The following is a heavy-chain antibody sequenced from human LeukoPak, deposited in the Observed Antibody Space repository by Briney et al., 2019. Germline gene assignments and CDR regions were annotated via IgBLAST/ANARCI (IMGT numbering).Heavy chain of an antibody. CDR3: ASRSGYDSNNWFDP. D-gene: IGHD5-12*01. V-gene: IGHV4-59*01. CDR1: GVSITSYH. Sequence: SETLSLTCTVTGVSITSYHWSWIRQPPGKGLEWIGYISYSGSANYNPSLKSRATILLDTSKNQFSLRLTSVTAADTAVYYCASRSGYDSNNWFDPWGQGTLVTVSS. J-gene: IGHJ5*02. CDR2: ISYSGSA.